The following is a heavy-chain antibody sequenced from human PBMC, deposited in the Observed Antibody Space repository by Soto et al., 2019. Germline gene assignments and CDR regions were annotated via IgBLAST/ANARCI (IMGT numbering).Heavy chain of an antibody. V-gene: IGHV4-59*01. CDR1: GGSISSYY. Sequence: SETLSLTCTVSGGSISSYYWSWIRQPPGKGPEWIGYIYYSGSTNYNPSLKSRVTISVDTSKNQFSLKLSSVTAADTAVYYCERAKGGIAVAVNSIDYWGQGTLVTVSS. CDR3: ERAKGGIAVAVNSIDY. D-gene: IGHD6-19*01. CDR2: IYYSGST. J-gene: IGHJ4*02.